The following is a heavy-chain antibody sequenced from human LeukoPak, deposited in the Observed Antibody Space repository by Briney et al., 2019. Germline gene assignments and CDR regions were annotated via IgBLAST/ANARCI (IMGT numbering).Heavy chain of an antibody. J-gene: IGHJ3*02. CDR2: INPNSGGT. CDR1: GYTFTGYY. CDR3: ARNLWFGESSDAFDM. V-gene: IGHV1-2*02. D-gene: IGHD3-10*01. Sequence: ASVKVSCKASGYTFTGYYMHWVRQAPGQGLEWMGWINPNSGGTNYAQKFQGRVTMTRDTSISTAYMDMSSLRSDDTAAYYCARNLWFGESSDAFDMWGQGTMVTVSS.